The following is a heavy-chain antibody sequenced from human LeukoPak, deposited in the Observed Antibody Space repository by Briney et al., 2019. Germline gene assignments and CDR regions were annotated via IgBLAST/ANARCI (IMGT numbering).Heavy chain of an antibody. J-gene: IGHJ6*02. D-gene: IGHD2-15*01. CDR1: GGTFSSYA. V-gene: IGHV1-69*13. Sequence: SVKVSCKASGGTFSSYAISWVRQAPGQGLEWMGGIIPIFGTGNYAQKFQGRVTITADESTSTAYMELSSLRSEDTAVYYCARDGVFIYCSGGSCYSDYYGMDVWGQGTTVTVSS. CDR3: ARDGVFIYCSGGSCYSDYYGMDV. CDR2: IIPIFGTG.